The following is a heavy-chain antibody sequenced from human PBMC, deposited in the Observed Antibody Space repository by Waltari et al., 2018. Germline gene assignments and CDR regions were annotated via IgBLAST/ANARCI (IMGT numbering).Heavy chain of an antibody. V-gene: IGHV4-4*02. J-gene: IGHJ6*02. CDR2: IYQSGST. CDR3: ARYEDLYGMDV. CDR1: AVPLRSNKW. D-gene: IGHD2-15*01. Sequence: QVQLQESGPALVKPSGTLSLTCVVSAVPLRSNKWWTWVRQPPGKGLGWIGEIYQSGSTTYNPSLKGRVTMSIDMSKKQLSLRLTSVTTADTAMYYCARYEDLYGMDVWGQGTTVTVSS.